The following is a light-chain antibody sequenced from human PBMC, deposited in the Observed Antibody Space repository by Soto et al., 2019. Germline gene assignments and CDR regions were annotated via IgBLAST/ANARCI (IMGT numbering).Light chain of an antibody. CDR1: QSVTSD. V-gene: IGKV3-15*01. CDR3: QQDNKWPLT. Sequence: EIVMTQSPATLSVSPGERASLSCRASQSVTSDLAWYQQKPGHAPRLLIYGVSTRATGIPARFSGSGSGTEFTLTISSLQSEDFAVYYCQQDNKWPLTFGGGTKVEIE. CDR2: GVS. J-gene: IGKJ4*01.